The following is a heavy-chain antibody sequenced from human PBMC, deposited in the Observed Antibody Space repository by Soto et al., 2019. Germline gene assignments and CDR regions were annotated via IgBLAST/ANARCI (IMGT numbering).Heavy chain of an antibody. CDR1: NGSISTYF. Sequence: SQTLSLTCSVSNGSISTYFWSWIRQPPGKGPEWIGYIYYTGSTTYNPSLKSRVTMSVDTSKNLFSLSLSSVTAADTAMYYCARGWYASNWDYFYGMDVWGPGTSVTVSS. V-gene: IGHV4-59*01. D-gene: IGHD6-13*01. J-gene: IGHJ6*02. CDR2: IYYTGST. CDR3: ARGWYASNWDYFYGMDV.